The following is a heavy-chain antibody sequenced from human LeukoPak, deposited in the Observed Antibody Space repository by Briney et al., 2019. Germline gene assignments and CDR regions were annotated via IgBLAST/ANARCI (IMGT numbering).Heavy chain of an antibody. D-gene: IGHD4-23*01. CDR3: ARDRDYGGNSGLDF. J-gene: IGHJ4*02. CDR1: GGSFSGYY. V-gene: IGHV4-34*01. Sequence: SETLSLTCAVYGGSFSGYYWSWIRQPPGKGLEWIGEINHSGSTNYNPSLKSRVTISVDTSKNHFSLELSSVTAADTAVYFCARDRDYGGNSGLDFWGQGTLVTVSS. CDR2: INHSGST.